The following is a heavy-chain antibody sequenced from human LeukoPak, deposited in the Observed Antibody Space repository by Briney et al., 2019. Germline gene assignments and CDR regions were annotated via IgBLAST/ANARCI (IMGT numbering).Heavy chain of an antibody. D-gene: IGHD6-13*01. V-gene: IGHV4-59*12. J-gene: IGHJ4*02. CDR1: GGSISSYY. CDR2: IYYSGST. CDR3: AREGITAAGVD. Sequence: PSETLSLTCTVSGGSISSYYWSWIRQPPGKGLEWIGYIYYSGSTNYNPSLKSRVTISVDTSKNQFSLEMSSVTAADTAVYYCAREGITAAGVDWGQGTLVTVSS.